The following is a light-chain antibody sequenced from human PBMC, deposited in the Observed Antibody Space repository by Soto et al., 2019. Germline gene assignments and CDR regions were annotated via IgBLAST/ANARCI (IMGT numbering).Light chain of an antibody. CDR1: SSDVGGYNY. Sequence: QSALTQPPSASGSPGQSVTFSCTGTSSDVGGYNYVSWYQQHPGKAPKLMIYEVSKRPSGVPDRFSGSKSGNTASLTVSGLQADDEADYYCSSYAGSNNVLFGGGTKLTVL. CDR2: EVS. J-gene: IGLJ2*01. CDR3: SSYAGSNNVL. V-gene: IGLV2-8*01.